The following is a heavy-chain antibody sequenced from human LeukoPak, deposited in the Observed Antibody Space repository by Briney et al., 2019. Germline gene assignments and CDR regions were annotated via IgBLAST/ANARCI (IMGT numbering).Heavy chain of an antibody. V-gene: IGHV3-15*01. Sequence: GGSLGLSCAASGFTFSNAWMSWVRQAPGKGLEWVGRIKSKTDGGTTDYAAPVKGRFTISRDDSKNTLYLRMNSLKTEDTAVYYCTTVPLTLPRYCSSTSCRIPDYWGQGTLVTVSS. CDR3: TTVPLTLPRYCSSTSCRIPDY. D-gene: IGHD2-2*01. CDR1: GFTFSNAW. CDR2: IKSKTDGGTT. J-gene: IGHJ4*02.